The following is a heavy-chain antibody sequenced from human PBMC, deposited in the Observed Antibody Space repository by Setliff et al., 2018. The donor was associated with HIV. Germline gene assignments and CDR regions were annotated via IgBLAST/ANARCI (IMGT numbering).Heavy chain of an antibody. D-gene: IGHD2-21*01. J-gene: IGHJ6*02. CDR1: GDSISSGTYY. CDR3: AGGRDCGDNSCLLRLYYHYGMDA. CDR2: VSYSGSA. V-gene: IGHV4-39*07. Sequence: PSETLSLTCSVSGDSISSGTYYWGWIRQPPGKGLEWIGSVSYSGSAFYNPSLKSRVKMSVDTSKNHLSLKLSSVTAADTAVYFCAGGRDCGDNSCLLRLYYHYGMDAWAQGPRSPSP.